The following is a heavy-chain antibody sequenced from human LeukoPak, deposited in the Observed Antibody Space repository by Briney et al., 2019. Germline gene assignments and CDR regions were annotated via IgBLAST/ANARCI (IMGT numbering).Heavy chain of an antibody. CDR1: GFTFDDYG. CDR2: INWNGGST. Sequence: PGGSLRLSXAASGFTFDDYGMSWVRQAPGKGLEWISGINWNGGSTGYADSVKGRFTISRDNAKNSLYLQMNSLRAEDTALYYCARDGHGPYDYWGQGTLVTVSS. V-gene: IGHV3-20*04. J-gene: IGHJ4*02. CDR3: ARDGHGPYDY.